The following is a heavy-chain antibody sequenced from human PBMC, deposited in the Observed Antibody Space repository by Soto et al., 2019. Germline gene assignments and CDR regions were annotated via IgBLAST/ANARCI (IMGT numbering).Heavy chain of an antibody. CDR2: IKEDGSEQ. Sequence: EVQLVESGGGLVQPGGSLRLSCAASGFNFRRYWMSWVRQAPGKGLEWVANIKEDGSEQYYVDSVKDRFTIFRDNAKNSLSLQMNSLRAEDTAIYYCARVPTAAYGDSLLFDYWGQGTRVIVSS. V-gene: IGHV3-7*01. D-gene: IGHD4-17*01. J-gene: IGHJ4*02. CDR1: GFNFRRYW. CDR3: ARVPTAAYGDSLLFDY.